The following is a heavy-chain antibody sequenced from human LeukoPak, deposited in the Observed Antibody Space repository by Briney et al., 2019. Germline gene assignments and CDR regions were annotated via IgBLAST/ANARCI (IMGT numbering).Heavy chain of an antibody. CDR3: ARGAQWVIDY. J-gene: IGHJ4*02. V-gene: IGHV3-48*03. CDR1: GFTFSDYE. CDR2: ISTSGSTT. Sequence: GGSLRLSCAASGFTFSDYEVNWFRQAPGKGVEWVADISTSGSTTHYSDSVKGRFTISRDNAKNSLFLQMNSLRAEDTAVYYCARGAQWVIDYWGQGTLVTVSS. D-gene: IGHD1-26*01.